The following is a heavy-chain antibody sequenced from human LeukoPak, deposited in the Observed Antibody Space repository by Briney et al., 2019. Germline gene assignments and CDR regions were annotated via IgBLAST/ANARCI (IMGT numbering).Heavy chain of an antibody. CDR1: GDSISTYY. Sequence: PSETLSLTCTVSGDSISTYYWSWIRQPPGKGLEWIGCICNSGGTNYNPSLKSRVTISVDTSKNQFSLNLSPVTAADTAVYYCAKTGRPNNSGWYRWFDPWGQGTLVTVSS. J-gene: IGHJ5*02. CDR2: ICNSGGT. D-gene: IGHD6-19*01. CDR3: AKTGRPNNSGWYRWFDP. V-gene: IGHV4-4*09.